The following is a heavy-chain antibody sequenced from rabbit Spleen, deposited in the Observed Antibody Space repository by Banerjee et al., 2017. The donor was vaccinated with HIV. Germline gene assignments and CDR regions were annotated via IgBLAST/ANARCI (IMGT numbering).Heavy chain of an antibody. D-gene: IGHD4-1*01. J-gene: IGHJ4*01. CDR1: GFDFSSYY. Sequence: QLVESGGGLVQPGGSLKLSCKASGFDFSSYYMSWVRQAPGKGLEWIGYIDPVFGIAVYASWVSGRFTISSHNAQNTLYLQLNSLTAADTATYFCARDMGVAAGYYFNLWGPGTLVTVS. CDR3: ARDMGVAAGYYFNL. V-gene: IGHV1S7*01. CDR2: IDPVFGIA.